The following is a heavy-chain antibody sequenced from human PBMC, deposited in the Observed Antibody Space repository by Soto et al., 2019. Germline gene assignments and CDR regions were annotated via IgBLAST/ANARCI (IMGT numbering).Heavy chain of an antibody. CDR2: IKEDGSEI. CDR3: ARDIGFDYVN. CDR1: GFNVMSYW. V-gene: IGHV3-7*01. Sequence: WGSLRLSCAVSGFNVMSYWISLFCHSPVKGLEWVASIKEDGSEIYYLHSVRGRFSISRDSAGNALHLTMNYLSAEDTGVYFCARDIGFDYVNWGQGTL. J-gene: IGHJ4*02. D-gene: IGHD3-16*01.